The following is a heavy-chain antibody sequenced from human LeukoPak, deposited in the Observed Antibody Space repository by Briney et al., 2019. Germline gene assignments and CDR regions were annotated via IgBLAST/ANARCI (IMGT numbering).Heavy chain of an antibody. CDR3: AREAAYYDSSGYYSDY. V-gene: IGHV1-69*04. CDR2: IIPILGIA. J-gene: IGHJ4*02. D-gene: IGHD3-22*01. Sequence: ASVKVSCKASGGSFSSYAISWVRQAPGQGLEWKGRIIPILGIANYAQKFQGRVTITADKSTSTAYMELSSLRSEDTAVYYCAREAAYYDSSGYYSDYWGQGTLVTVSS. CDR1: GGSFSSYA.